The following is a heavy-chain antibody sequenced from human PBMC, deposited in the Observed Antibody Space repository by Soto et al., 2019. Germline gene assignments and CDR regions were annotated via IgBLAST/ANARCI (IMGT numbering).Heavy chain of an antibody. Sequence: SETLSLTCTVSGGSVSSGSYYWSWIRQPPGKGLEWIGYIYYSGSTNYNPSLKSRVTISVDTSKNQFSLKLSSVTAADTAAYYCARDHKYYDSSGYWFAPWGQGTLVTVSS. J-gene: IGHJ5*02. D-gene: IGHD3-22*01. CDR2: IYYSGST. V-gene: IGHV4-61*01. CDR1: GGSVSSGSYY. CDR3: ARDHKYYDSSGYWFAP.